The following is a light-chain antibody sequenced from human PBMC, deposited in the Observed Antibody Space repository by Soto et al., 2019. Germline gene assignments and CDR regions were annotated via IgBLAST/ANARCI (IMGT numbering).Light chain of an antibody. CDR1: QSVRSRY. Sequence: EFVVTQSPGTLSLSLGERATLSCRTSQSVRSRYLAWYQQKPGQAPTLLIYDASSRPGGIPDRFIGSGSGTDFTLTISRLEPEDFAVYYCQQRHMWPITFGQGTRLEIK. CDR3: QQRHMWPIT. V-gene: IGKV3D-20*02. CDR2: DAS. J-gene: IGKJ5*01.